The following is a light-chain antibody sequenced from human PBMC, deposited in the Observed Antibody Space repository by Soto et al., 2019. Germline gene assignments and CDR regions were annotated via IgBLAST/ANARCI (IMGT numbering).Light chain of an antibody. CDR2: ETT. CDR3: LVSYNGANWV. J-gene: IGLJ3*02. CDR1: TGAVTSGHY. V-gene: IGLV7-46*01. Sequence: QTVVTQEPSLTVSPGGTVTLTCGSSTGAVTSGHYPYWFQQKPGQAPRTLIYETTNKDSWTPARFSGSLLGGKAALTLSGAQPEDESDYYCLVSYNGANWVFGGGTKLTV.